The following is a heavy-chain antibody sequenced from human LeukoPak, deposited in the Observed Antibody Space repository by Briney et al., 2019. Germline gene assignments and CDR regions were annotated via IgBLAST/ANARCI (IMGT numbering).Heavy chain of an antibody. CDR2: IGWNSGSI. CDR1: GFTFHDTA. Sequence: PGRSLRLSCTASGFTFHDTAMHWVRHRPGQGLEWVSGIGWNSGSIGYADSVTGRFTISRDNAKNALYLQMNSLRTEDTAFYFCAKDPSRDYEGSTWGQGTLVTVSS. CDR3: AKDPSRDYEGST. V-gene: IGHV3-9*01. D-gene: IGHD4-17*01. J-gene: IGHJ4*02.